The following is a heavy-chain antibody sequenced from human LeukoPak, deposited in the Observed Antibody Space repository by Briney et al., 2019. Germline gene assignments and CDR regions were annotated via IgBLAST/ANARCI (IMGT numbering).Heavy chain of an antibody. D-gene: IGHD3-22*01. CDR1: GFTFDDYA. J-gene: IGHJ4*02. Sequence: GGSLRLSCAASGFTFDDYAMHWVRQAPGKGLEWVSGISWNSGSIGYADSVKGRFTISRDNAKNSLYLQMNSLRDEDTAVYYCATHSGYYDSSGYPGYWGQGTLVTVSS. V-gene: IGHV3-9*01. CDR3: ATHSGYYDSSGYPGY. CDR2: ISWNSGSI.